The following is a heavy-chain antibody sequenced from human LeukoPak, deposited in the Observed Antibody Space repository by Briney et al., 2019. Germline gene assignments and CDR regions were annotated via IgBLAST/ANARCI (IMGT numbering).Heavy chain of an antibody. CDR1: GVSISSYY. J-gene: IGHJ4*02. CDR2: IYYSGST. V-gene: IGHV4-59*01. CDR3: ARGFHLVDY. Sequence: SETLSLTCTVSGVSISSYYWSWIRQPPGKGLEWIGYIYYSGSTNYNPSLKSRVTISVDTSKNQFSLKLSSVTAADTAVYYCARGFHLVDYWGQGTLVTVSS.